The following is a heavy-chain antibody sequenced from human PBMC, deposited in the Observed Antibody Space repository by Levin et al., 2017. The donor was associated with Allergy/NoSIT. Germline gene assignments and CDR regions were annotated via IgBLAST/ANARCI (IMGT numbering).Heavy chain of an antibody. CDR1: GYSFSDYY. Sequence: GESLKISCKASGYSFSDYYIHWVRQAPGQGLEWMGRINPNSGGTNYAQTFQGRVTMTRDTSTCSAYMELSRLTSDDSAVYYCARDKSYRDTGGSYDSWGQGTLVTVSS. D-gene: IGHD2-8*02. CDR2: INPNSGGT. J-gene: IGHJ5*01. CDR3: ARDKSYRDTGGSYDS. V-gene: IGHV1-2*02.